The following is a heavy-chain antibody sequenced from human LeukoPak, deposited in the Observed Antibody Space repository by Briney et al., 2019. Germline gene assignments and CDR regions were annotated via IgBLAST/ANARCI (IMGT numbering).Heavy chain of an antibody. CDR3: AREPGFDSSGYLNWFDP. V-gene: IGHV4-59*01. CDR2: ISYSGST. Sequence: SETLSLTCTVSGGSISSYYWSWIRQPPGKGLEWIACISYSGSTKYNPSLKSRVTISVDTSKNQLPLKLSSVTAADTAVYYCAREPGFDSSGYLNWFDPWGQGTLVTVSS. J-gene: IGHJ5*02. D-gene: IGHD3-22*01. CDR1: GGSISSYY.